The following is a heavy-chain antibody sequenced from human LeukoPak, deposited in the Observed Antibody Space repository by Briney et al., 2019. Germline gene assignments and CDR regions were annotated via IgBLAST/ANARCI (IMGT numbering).Heavy chain of an antibody. CDR2: INHSGST. J-gene: IGHJ6*02. Sequence: SETLSLTCAVYGGSFSGYYWSWIRQPPGKGLEWIGEINHSGSTSYNPSLKSRVTISVDTSKNQFSLKLSSVTAADTAVYYCARGDCSGGSCYSYYYYGMDVWGQGTTVTVSS. D-gene: IGHD2-15*01. CDR3: ARGDCSGGSCYSYYYYGMDV. CDR1: GGSFSGYY. V-gene: IGHV4-34*01.